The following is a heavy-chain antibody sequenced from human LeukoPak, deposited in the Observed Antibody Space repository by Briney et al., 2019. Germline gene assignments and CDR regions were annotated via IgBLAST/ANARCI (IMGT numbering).Heavy chain of an antibody. CDR1: GFTFTRYW. Sequence: GGSLSLSRAASGFTFTRYWMHWVRQVPGKGLVWVSRINIDGTTTNYADSVKGRFTDSRNNAKNTLFLQLSSLRVDDTAVYYCARDSYEVGATFDYRGQGTLVTVSS. CDR3: ARDSYEVGATFDY. CDR2: INIDGTTT. J-gene: IGHJ4*02. V-gene: IGHV3-74*01. D-gene: IGHD1-26*01.